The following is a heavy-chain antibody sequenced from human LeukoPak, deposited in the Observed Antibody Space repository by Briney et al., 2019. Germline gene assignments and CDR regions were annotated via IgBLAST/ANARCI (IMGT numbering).Heavy chain of an antibody. CDR1: GYTFTSYY. J-gene: IGHJ4*02. Sequence: ASVKVSCKASGYTFTSYYMHWARQAPGQGLEWMGIINPSGGSTSYAQKFQGRVTMTRDTSTSTVYMELSSLRSEDTAVYYCARPGIGFRSSGSFDYWGQGTLVTVSS. CDR2: INPSGGST. V-gene: IGHV1-46*01. CDR3: ARPGIGFRSSGSFDY. D-gene: IGHD3-10*01.